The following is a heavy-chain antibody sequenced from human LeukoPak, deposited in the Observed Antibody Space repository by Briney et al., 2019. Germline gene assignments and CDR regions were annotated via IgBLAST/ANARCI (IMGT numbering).Heavy chain of an antibody. Sequence: GGSLRISCAASGFTFRSYWMSWVRQAPGKGLEWVANIKQDGSEKPSVDSVEGRFIISRDNAKESLYLQMNSLRAEDTAVYYCAREVYSGSYFDYWGQGTLVTVSS. V-gene: IGHV3-7*03. CDR3: AREVYSGSYFDY. CDR2: IKQDGSEK. CDR1: GFTFRSYW. J-gene: IGHJ4*02. D-gene: IGHD5-12*01.